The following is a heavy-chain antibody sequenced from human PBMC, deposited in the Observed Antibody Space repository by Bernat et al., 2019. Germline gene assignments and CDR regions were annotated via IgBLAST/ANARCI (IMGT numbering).Heavy chain of an antibody. V-gene: IGHV3-13*05. Sequence: EVQLVESGGGLVQPGGSLRLSCAASGFTFSSYDMHWVRQATGKGLEWVSAIGTAGDPYYPGSVKGRFTISRENAKNSLYLQRNSLRAGDTAVYYCARGAVAGEGGIDYWGQGTLVTVSS. J-gene: IGHJ4*02. CDR2: IGTAGDP. D-gene: IGHD6-19*01. CDR3: ARGAVAGEGGIDY. CDR1: GFTFSSYD.